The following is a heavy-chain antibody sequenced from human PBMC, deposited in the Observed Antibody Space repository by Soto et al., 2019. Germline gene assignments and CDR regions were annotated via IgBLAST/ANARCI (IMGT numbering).Heavy chain of an antibody. CDR3: ARDRGIAAATDAFDI. J-gene: IGHJ3*02. V-gene: IGHV3-33*01. D-gene: IGHD6-13*01. Sequence: LRLSCAASGFTFSSYGMHWVRQAPGKGLEWVAVIWYDGSNKYYADSVKGRFTISRDNSKNTLYLQMNSLRAEDTAVYYCARDRGIAAATDAFDIWGQGTMVTVSS. CDR1: GFTFSSYG. CDR2: IWYDGSNK.